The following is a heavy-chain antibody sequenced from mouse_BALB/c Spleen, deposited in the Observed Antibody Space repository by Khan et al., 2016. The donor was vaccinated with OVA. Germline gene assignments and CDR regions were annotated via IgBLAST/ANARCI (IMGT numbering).Heavy chain of an antibody. CDR1: GFTFTNYG. CDR2: INTNTGEP. J-gene: IGHJ2*01. D-gene: IGHD1-1*01. V-gene: IGHV9-3*02. Sequence: QIQLVQSGPELKKPEETVKISCKASGFTFTNYGMNWVKQAPGKGLKWMGWINTNTGEPTYAEEFKGRFAFSLETSASTAYLQINNLKSEDTATYFCARSGTYYGGSYGYWGQGTTLTVSS. CDR3: ARSGTYYGGSYGY.